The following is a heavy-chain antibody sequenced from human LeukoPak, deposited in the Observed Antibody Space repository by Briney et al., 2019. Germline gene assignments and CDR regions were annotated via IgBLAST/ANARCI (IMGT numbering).Heavy chain of an antibody. J-gene: IGHJ4*02. CDR1: GFTFSSYI. D-gene: IGHD3-22*01. V-gene: IGHV3-21*01. CDR3: ARSYYDSSGYPHSDLDY. CDR2: ISESSVYI. Sequence: GGSLRLSCAGSGFTFSSYIMNWVRHAPGKGLEWVSSISESSVYINYADSVKGRFTISRDNAKYSLYLQMTSLRAEDTAVYYCARSYYDSSGYPHSDLDYWGQGTLVTVSS.